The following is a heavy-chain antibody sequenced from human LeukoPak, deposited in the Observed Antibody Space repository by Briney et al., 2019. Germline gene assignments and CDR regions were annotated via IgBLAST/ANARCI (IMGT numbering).Heavy chain of an antibody. D-gene: IGHD3-10*01. CDR1: GYTFTSYD. Sequence: GASVKVSCKASGYTFTSYDINWVRQAPGQGLEWMGWMNPNSGNTGYAQKFQGRVTMTRNTSISTAYMELSSLRSEDTAVYYCARAPKGELLALPSFGYYYYYMDVWGKGTTVTISS. V-gene: IGHV1-8*01. J-gene: IGHJ6*03. CDR3: ARAPKGELLALPSFGYYYYYMDV. CDR2: MNPNSGNT.